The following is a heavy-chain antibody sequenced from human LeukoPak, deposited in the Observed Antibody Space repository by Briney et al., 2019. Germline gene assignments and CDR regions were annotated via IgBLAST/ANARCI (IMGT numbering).Heavy chain of an antibody. J-gene: IGHJ4*02. CDR1: AFTFSNYS. D-gene: IGHD4-17*01. V-gene: IGHV3-30*11. CDR3: TRDSYDYGDSGNYFDY. CDR2: VSYDVDYK. Sequence: AKSLRLACAASAFTFSNYSIHWVRQAPARVRGWVGFVSYDVDYKYYADSVKGRLTISRDNSNNTTYRQVNSRTTEHTSLYVCTRDSYDYGDSGNYFDYWGQGTLVTVSS.